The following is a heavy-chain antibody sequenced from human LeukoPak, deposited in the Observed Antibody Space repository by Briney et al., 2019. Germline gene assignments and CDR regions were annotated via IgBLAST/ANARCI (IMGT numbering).Heavy chain of an antibody. Sequence: ASVKVSRKASGYTFTSYGISWVRQAPGQGLEWMGWISAYNGNTNYAQKLQGRVTMTTDTSTSTAYMELRSLRSDDTAVYYCARELGPPGLCYGMDVWGQGTTVTVSS. CDR1: GYTFTSYG. CDR3: ARELGPPGLCYGMDV. J-gene: IGHJ6*02. V-gene: IGHV1-18*01. D-gene: IGHD3-10*01. CDR2: ISAYNGNT.